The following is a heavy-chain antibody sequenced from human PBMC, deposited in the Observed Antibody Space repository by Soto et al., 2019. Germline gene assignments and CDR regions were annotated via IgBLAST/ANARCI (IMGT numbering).Heavy chain of an antibody. CDR2: MSHIGSV. CDR3: ARSLGWYAIDY. V-gene: IGHV4-4*02. D-gene: IGHD6-19*01. J-gene: IGHJ4*02. CDR1: GVSIGSNYY. Sequence: QVLLQESGPGLVQPSGTLSLSCVVSGVSIGSNYYWGWVRQPPGKGLEWLGDMSHIGSVNYNPSLKIRVTIPMDKSQNQCPLKLDSVTASDTAVYYCARSLGWYAIDYWGQGTLVIVSS.